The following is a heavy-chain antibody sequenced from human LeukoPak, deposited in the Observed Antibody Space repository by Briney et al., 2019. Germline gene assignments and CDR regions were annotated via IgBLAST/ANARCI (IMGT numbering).Heavy chain of an antibody. V-gene: IGHV3-7*01. CDR3: ARDSNYDFWSGPSYYFDY. CDR2: IKQDGSEK. CDR1: GFTFSSYW. D-gene: IGHD3-3*01. J-gene: IGHJ4*02. Sequence: GGPLRLSCAASGFTFSSYWMSWVRQAPGKGLEGVANIKQDGSEKYYVDSVKGRFTISRDNAKNSLYLQMNSLRAEDTAVYYCARDSNYDFWSGPSYYFDYWGQGTLVTVSS.